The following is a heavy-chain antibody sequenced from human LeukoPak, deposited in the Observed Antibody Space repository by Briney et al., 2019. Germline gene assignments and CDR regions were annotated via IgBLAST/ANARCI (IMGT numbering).Heavy chain of an antibody. J-gene: IGHJ4*02. CDR3: AGSSWYADY. V-gene: IGHV3-21*01. D-gene: IGHD6-13*01. CDR2: ISSSSSYI. CDR1: GFTFSSYA. Sequence: GGSLRLSCAASGFTFSSYAMSWVRQAPGKGLEWVSSISSSSSYIYYADSVKGRFTISRDNAKNSLYLQMNSLRAEDTAVYYCAGSSWYADYWGQGTLVTVSS.